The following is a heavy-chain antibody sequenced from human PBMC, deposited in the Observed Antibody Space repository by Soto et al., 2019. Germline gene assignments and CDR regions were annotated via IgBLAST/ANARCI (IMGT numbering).Heavy chain of an antibody. V-gene: IGHV1-2*04. Sequence: GASVKVSCKASGYTFTGYYMHWVRQASGQGLEWMGWINPNSGGTNYAQKFQGWVTMTRDTSISAAYMELSRLRSDDTAVYYCARDLVGVYYYDSSGYPPPLYYFDYWGQGTLVTVSS. CDR3: ARDLVGVYYYDSSGYPPPLYYFDY. J-gene: IGHJ4*02. CDR1: GYTFTGYY. CDR2: INPNSGGT. D-gene: IGHD3-22*01.